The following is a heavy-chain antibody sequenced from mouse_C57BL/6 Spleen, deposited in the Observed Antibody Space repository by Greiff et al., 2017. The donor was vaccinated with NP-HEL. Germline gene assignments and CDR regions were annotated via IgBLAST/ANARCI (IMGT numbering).Heavy chain of an antibody. Sequence: VQRVESGPELVKPGASVKMSCKASGYSFTSYYIHWVKQRPGQGLEWIGWIDPGSGNTKYNEKFKGKATLTEDTSSSTAYMQLSSLTSEDSAVYYCARSFITTVIDYWGKGTTLTVSS. J-gene: IGHJ2*01. D-gene: IGHD1-1*01. V-gene: IGHV1-66*01. CDR1: GYSFTSYY. CDR2: IDPGSGNT. CDR3: ARSFITTVIDY.